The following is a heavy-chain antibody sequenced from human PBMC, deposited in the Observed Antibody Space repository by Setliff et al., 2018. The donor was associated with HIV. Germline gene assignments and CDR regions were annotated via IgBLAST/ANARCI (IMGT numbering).Heavy chain of an antibody. CDR3: ARSRLHYYDSSGYYPSYFDY. CDR2: IYYDGSA. CDR1: NVY. Sequence: NVYWNWIRQSPGKGLEWIGNIYYDGSAYYNPSLKSRVTILIDTSTNQFSLKLSSVTASDTAVYYCARSRLHYYDSSGYYPSYFDYWGQGTLVTVSS. V-gene: IGHV4-39*01. D-gene: IGHD3-22*01. J-gene: IGHJ4*02.